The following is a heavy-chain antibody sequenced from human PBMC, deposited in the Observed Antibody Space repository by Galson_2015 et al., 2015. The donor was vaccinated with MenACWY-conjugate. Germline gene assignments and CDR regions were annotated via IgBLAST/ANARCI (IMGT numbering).Heavy chain of an antibody. J-gene: IGHJ4*02. D-gene: IGHD7-27*01. V-gene: IGHV3-48*02. CDR1: EITFRHCG. Sequence: SLRLSCAASEITFRHCGMNWVRQAPGKGLEWVSYISPGSGIIYYADSAKGRFTISRDDARNSLFLQISSLRDEDTAVYYCAWGRNPTVKSMYLDYWGQGTLVT. CDR2: ISPGSGII. CDR3: AWGRNPTVKSMYLDY.